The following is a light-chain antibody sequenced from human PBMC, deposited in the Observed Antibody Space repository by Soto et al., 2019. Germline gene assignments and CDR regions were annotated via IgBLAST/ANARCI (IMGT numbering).Light chain of an antibody. CDR1: HAIGNY. Sequence: DIQITQSPSSLSASVGDRVTITCRASHAIGNYLNWYQQKPGKAPNLLIFGAPTLQSGVPSKFSGRGYGTNFTLIISVLQPEDFAIYYCQQCHATPLTVGTGTRLEIK. CDR3: QQCHATPLT. CDR2: GAP. V-gene: IGKV1-39*01. J-gene: IGKJ5*01.